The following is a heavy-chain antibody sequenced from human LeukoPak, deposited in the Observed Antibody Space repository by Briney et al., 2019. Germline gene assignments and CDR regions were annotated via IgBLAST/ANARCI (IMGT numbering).Heavy chain of an antibody. CDR2: ISGTGGST. Sequence: GGSLRLSCAASRFTCSSYAMGSVRQAPGKGLEWVSAISGTGGSTYYADSVKGRFTISRDNSKNTLYLQMNSLRAEDTAVYYCVEQGSAWDVDYWGQGTLVTVSS. D-gene: IGHD6-25*01. CDR3: VEQGSAWDVDY. V-gene: IGHV3-23*01. CDR1: RFTCSSYA. J-gene: IGHJ4*02.